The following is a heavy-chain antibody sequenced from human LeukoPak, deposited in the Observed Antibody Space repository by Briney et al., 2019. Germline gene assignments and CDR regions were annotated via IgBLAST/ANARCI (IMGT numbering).Heavy chain of an antibody. D-gene: IGHD2-15*01. V-gene: IGHV1-69*10. CDR2: IIPILGTA. J-gene: IGHJ4*02. CDR1: GGTFSSYA. Sequence: GASVKVSCKASGGTFSSYAISWVRQAPGQGLEWMGGIIPILGTANYAQKFQGRVTITADKSTSTAYMELSSLRSEDTAVYYCAREGGHCSGGSCYFDYWGQGTLVTVSS. CDR3: AREGGHCSGGSCYFDY.